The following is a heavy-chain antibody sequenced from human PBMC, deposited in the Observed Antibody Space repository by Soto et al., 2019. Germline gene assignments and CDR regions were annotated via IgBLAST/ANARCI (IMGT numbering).Heavy chain of an antibody. CDR3: ARGLGSGTRAY. V-gene: IGHV4-34*01. J-gene: IGHJ4*02. Sequence: QVQLQQWGAGLLKPSETLSLTCAVYGGSFSGYYWSWIRQPPGKGLEWIVEINHSGSTNYNPTLKSRVTISVDTSKNQFSLKLSSVTAADTAVYYCARGLGSGTRAYWGQGTLVTVSS. D-gene: IGHD1-1*01. CDR1: GGSFSGYY. CDR2: INHSGST.